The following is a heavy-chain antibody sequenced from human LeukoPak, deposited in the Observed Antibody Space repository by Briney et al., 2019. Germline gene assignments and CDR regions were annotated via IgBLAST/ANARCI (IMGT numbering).Heavy chain of an antibody. Sequence: PSETLSLTCTVSGGSISSYYWSWIRQPPGKGLEWIGYIYYSGSTNYNPSLKSQVTISVDTSKNQFSLKLSSVTAADTAVYYCARDFGPDWGQGTLVTVSS. J-gene: IGHJ4*02. CDR3: ARDFGPD. D-gene: IGHD3-3*01. V-gene: IGHV4-59*01. CDR2: IYYSGST. CDR1: GGSISSYY.